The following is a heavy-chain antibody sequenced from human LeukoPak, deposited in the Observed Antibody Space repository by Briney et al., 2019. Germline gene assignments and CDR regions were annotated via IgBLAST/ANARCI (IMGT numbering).Heavy chain of an antibody. CDR3: ARDANRIAAARTAAYYYYGMDV. CDR1: GYTFTSYY. D-gene: IGHD6-13*01. J-gene: IGHJ6*02. Sequence: GASVKVSCKASGYTFTSYYMHWVRQAPGQGLEWMGIINPSGGSTSYAQKFQGRVTMTRDTSTSTVYMELSSLRSEDTAVYYCARDANRIAAARTAAYYYYGMDVWGQGTTVTVSS. CDR2: INPSGGST. V-gene: IGHV1-46*01.